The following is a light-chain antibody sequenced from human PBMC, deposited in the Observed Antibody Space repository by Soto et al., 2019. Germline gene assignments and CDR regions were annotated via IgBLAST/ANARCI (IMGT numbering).Light chain of an antibody. Sequence: QSAPTQPASVSGSPGQSITISCTGTSIDVGTYNLVSWYRQYPGTAPKLLLYEVTKLPSGVSSRFSGSKSGNTASLTISGLQAEDEADYFCCSYAGSQTFVVFGGGTKLTVL. CDR3: CSYAGSQTFVV. V-gene: IGLV2-23*02. CDR2: EVT. CDR1: SIDVGTYNL. J-gene: IGLJ2*01.